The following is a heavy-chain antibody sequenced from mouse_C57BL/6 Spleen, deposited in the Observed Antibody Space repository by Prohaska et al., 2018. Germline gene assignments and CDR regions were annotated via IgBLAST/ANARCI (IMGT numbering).Heavy chain of an antibody. CDR1: GFTFRNYW. J-gene: IGHJ2*01. D-gene: IGHD1-1*01. CDR2: IRLKSDKYAT. CDR3: TSVGATDCDY. Sequence: VKLEESGGGLVQPGGSMKLSCVASGFTFRNYWMNWVRPSPAKGLEWVAQIRLKSDKYATQYAESVKGRFTISRDDSKSSVYLQMNNLRAEDTGIYYCTSVGATDCDYWGQGTTLTVSS. V-gene: IGHV6-3*01.